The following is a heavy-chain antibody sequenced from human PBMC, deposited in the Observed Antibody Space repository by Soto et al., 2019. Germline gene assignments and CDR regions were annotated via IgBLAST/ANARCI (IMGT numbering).Heavy chain of an antibody. J-gene: IGHJ6*03. D-gene: IGHD3-3*01. CDR2: IYYSGST. Sequence: SETLSLTCTVSGGSISSGGYYWSWIRQHPGKGLEWIGCIYYSGSTYYNPSLKSRVTISVDTSKNQFSLKLSSVTAADTAVYYCARGTQVWSGYYKNYYYYYMDVWGKGTTVTVSS. V-gene: IGHV4-31*03. CDR1: GGSISSGGYY. CDR3: ARGTQVWSGYYKNYYYYYMDV.